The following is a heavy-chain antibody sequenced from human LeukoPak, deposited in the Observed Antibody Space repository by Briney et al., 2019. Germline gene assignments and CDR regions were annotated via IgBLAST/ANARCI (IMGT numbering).Heavy chain of an antibody. CDR2: IGPSGAST. CDR1: GFTFSNYA. Sequence: GGSLRLSCVASGFTFSNYAMSWVRQAPGRGLEWVSIIGPSGASTYYADSVRGRFTVSRDNSKNTLFLQMSSLKAEDTAVYYCAKDGCSGGSCTFDYWGQGTLVTVSS. CDR3: AKDGCSGGSCTFDY. V-gene: IGHV3-23*01. J-gene: IGHJ4*02. D-gene: IGHD2-15*01.